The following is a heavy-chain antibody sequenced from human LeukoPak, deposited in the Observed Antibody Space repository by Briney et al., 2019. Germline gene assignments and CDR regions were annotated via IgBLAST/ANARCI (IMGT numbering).Heavy chain of an antibody. J-gene: IGHJ4*02. CDR3: ARGSFQDSGWYGNFDY. V-gene: IGHV3-21*01. CDR1: GFTFSSYS. D-gene: IGHD6-19*01. CDR2: ISSSSSYI. Sequence: GGSLRLSCAASGFTFSSYSMNWVRQAPGKGLEWVSSISSSSSYIYYADSVKGRFTISRDNSKNTLYLQMNSLRADDTAVYYCARGSFQDSGWYGNFDYWGQGTLVTVSS.